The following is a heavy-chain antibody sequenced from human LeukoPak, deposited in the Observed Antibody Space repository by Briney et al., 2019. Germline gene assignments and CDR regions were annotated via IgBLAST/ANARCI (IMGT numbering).Heavy chain of an antibody. CDR3: AKDGWVTTTTREDY. Sequence: GGSLRLSCAASGFTFSSSAMSWVRQAPGKGLEWVSAISNNGGYTYYADSVQGRFTISRDNSKNTLYLQMNSLRAEDTALYYCAKDGWVTTTTREDYWGQGTLVTVSS. CDR1: GFTFSSSA. D-gene: IGHD4-17*01. V-gene: IGHV3-23*01. CDR2: ISNNGGYT. J-gene: IGHJ4*02.